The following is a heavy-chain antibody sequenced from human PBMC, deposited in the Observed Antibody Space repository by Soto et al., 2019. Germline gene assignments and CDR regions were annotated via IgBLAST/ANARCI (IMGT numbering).Heavy chain of an antibody. J-gene: IGHJ4*02. CDR2: ISYDGNNK. CDR1: EFTFSNYA. V-gene: IGHV3-30*03. D-gene: IGHD4-17*01. Sequence: GGSLRLSCAASEFTFSNYAMHWVRQPPGKGLQLLAVISYDGNNKYYADSVEGRFTISRDNSKNTVYLQMNSLRLEDTAVYYCARGPSYSDSYFDYWGQGTLVTVSS. CDR3: ARGPSYSDSYFDY.